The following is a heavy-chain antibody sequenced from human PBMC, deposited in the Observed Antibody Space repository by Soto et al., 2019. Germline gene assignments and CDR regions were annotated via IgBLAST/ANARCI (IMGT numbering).Heavy chain of an antibody. CDR1: GGSFSGYY. J-gene: IGHJ4*02. CDR3: ARGSAARRGIDY. Sequence: SETLALTCAVYGGSFSGYYWSWIRQPPGKGLEWIGEINHSGSTNYNPSLKSRVTISVDTSKNQFSLKLSSVTAADTAVYYCARGSAARRGIDYWGQGTLVTVSS. V-gene: IGHV4-34*01. CDR2: INHSGST. D-gene: IGHD6-6*01.